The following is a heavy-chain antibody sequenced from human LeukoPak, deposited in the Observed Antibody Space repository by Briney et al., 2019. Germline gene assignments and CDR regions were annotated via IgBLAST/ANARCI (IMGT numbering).Heavy chain of an antibody. Sequence: SETLSLTCPVSGGFISSNSAYWSWIRQPAGKGLEWIGRIYTSGSTNYNPSLKSRVTMSVDTSKNQFSLKLSSVTAADTAVYYCARGPFEDGAAGSGNDAFDIWGQGTMVTVSS. V-gene: IGHV4-61*02. J-gene: IGHJ3*02. CDR1: GGFISSNSAY. D-gene: IGHD6-13*01. CDR3: ARGPFEDGAAGSGNDAFDI. CDR2: IYTSGST.